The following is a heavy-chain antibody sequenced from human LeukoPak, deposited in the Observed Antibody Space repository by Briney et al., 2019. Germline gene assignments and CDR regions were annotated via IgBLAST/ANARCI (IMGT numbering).Heavy chain of an antibody. CDR2: IHYSGIT. Sequence: PSETLSLTCAVYGGSFSGYYWSWIRQPPGKGLEWIGYIHYSGITHYNPSLQERVTISVDTSKNQFSLNLNSVTAADTAVYYCGRGSPRVADWGQGTLVTVSS. CDR1: GGSFSGYY. CDR3: GRGSPRVAD. D-gene: IGHD3-3*01. V-gene: IGHV4-34*11. J-gene: IGHJ4*02.